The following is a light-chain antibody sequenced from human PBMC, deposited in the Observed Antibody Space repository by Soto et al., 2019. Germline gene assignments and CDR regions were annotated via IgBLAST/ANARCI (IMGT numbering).Light chain of an antibody. CDR1: QSISTK. CDR2: GAS. CDR3: QQVNTYPHT. Sequence: IVMTQSPATLSVSPGGRATLSCRASQSISTKLAWYQQKPGQAPRLLIYGASTRAPGIPVRFSGSGSGTEFTLTITSLQSEDFAVYYCQQVNTYPHTFGQGTKLEIK. V-gene: IGKV3-15*01. J-gene: IGKJ2*01.